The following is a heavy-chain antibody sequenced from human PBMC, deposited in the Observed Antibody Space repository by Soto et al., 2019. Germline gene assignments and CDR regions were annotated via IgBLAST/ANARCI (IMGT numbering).Heavy chain of an antibody. CDR3: ARGEVYSGYAGY. D-gene: IGHD5-12*01. CDR1: GGTFSSYA. V-gene: IGHV1-69*13. Sequence: SVKVSCKASGGTFSSYAISWVRQAPGQGLEWMGGIIPIFGTANYAQKFQGRVTITADESTSTAYMELSSLRSEDTAVYYCARGEVYSGYAGYWDQGTLVTVSS. CDR2: IIPIFGTA. J-gene: IGHJ4*02.